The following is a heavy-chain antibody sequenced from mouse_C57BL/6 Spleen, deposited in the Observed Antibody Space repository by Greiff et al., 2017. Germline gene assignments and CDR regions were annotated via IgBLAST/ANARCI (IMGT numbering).Heavy chain of an antibody. D-gene: IGHD2-5*01. J-gene: IGHJ2*01. CDR1: GYTFTSYW. V-gene: IGHV1-64*01. Sequence: QVQLQQPGAELVKPGASVKLSCKASGYTFTSYWMHWVKQRPGQGLEWIGMIHPNSGSTNYNEKFKSKATLTVDKSSSTAYMQLISLTSEDSAVYYCARTYSNYEDFDYWGQGTTLTVSS. CDR2: IHPNSGST. CDR3: ARTYSNYEDFDY.